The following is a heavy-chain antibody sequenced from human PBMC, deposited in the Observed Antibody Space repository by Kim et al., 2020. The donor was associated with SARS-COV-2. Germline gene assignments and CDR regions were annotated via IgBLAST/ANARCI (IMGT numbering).Heavy chain of an antibody. Sequence: SRVTISVDTSKNQFSLKLSSVTAADTAVYYCARTPNSSLLWFGELSWFDPWGQGTLVTVSS. J-gene: IGHJ5*02. V-gene: IGHV4-59*01. D-gene: IGHD3-10*01. CDR3: ARTPNSSLLWFGELSWFDP.